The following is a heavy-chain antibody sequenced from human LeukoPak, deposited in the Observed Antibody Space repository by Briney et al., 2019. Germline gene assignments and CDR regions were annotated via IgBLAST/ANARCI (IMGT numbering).Heavy chain of an antibody. V-gene: IGHV5-51*01. D-gene: IGHD3/OR15-3a*01. CDR1: GYRFTSYW. J-gene: IGHJ4*02. Sequence: GESLKISCKGSGYRFTSYWIGWVRQMPGKGLEWMGIINPGDSDTRYSPSFQGQVTISADKSISTAYLQWSSLKASDTAMYFCARLWTTTDYFDYWGQGTPVTASS. CDR3: ARLWTTTDYFDY. CDR2: INPGDSDT.